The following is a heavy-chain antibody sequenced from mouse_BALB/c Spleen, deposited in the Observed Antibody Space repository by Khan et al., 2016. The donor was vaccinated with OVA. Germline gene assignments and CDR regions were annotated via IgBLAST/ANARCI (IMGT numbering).Heavy chain of an antibody. J-gene: IGHJ2*01. CDR2: ISYSGVT. V-gene: IGHV3-2*02. CDR3: ARVNYYGYYFDY. D-gene: IGHD1-1*01. Sequence: EVQLQESGPGLVKPSQSLSLTCTVTGYSITSGYAWNWLRQFPGNKLEWMGYISYSGVTSYTPSLKSRISITRDTSKNQFFLQLNSVTTEDTATYYCARVNYYGYYFDYWGQGTTLTVSS. CDR1: GYSITSGYA.